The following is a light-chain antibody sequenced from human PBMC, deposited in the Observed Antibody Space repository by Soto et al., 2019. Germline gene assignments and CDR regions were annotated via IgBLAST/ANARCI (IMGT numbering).Light chain of an antibody. CDR2: EVS. Sequence: QSVLTQPPSVSAAPGQKVTISCSGSSSNIGNNYVSWYQQHAGKAPKVMIYEVSNRPSGVSNRFSGSKSGNTASLTISGLQAEDEADYYCSSYTTGSTSYVFGTGTKVTVL. V-gene: IGLV2-14*01. CDR1: SSNIGNNY. J-gene: IGLJ1*01. CDR3: SSYTTGSTSYV.